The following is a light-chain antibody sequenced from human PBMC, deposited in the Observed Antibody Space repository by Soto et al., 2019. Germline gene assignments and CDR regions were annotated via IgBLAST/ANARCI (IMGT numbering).Light chain of an antibody. CDR1: SSEFVSYNS. Sequence: QSALTQPASVSGSPGQSITISCTGTSSEFVSYNSVSWYQQHPGKDPKLMIYDVSYRPSGVSNRFSGSKSGNTASLTISGLQPEDEADYYCSSYTSITTVLFGGGTKVTVL. J-gene: IGLJ2*01. CDR3: SSYTSITTVL. CDR2: DVS. V-gene: IGLV2-14*01.